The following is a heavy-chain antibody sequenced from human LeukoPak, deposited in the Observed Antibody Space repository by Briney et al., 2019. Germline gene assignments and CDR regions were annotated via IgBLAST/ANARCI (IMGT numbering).Heavy chain of an antibody. CDR3: ARDHLYGSGSYFSNFDP. J-gene: IGHJ5*02. D-gene: IGHD3-10*01. Sequence: ASVKVSCKASGYTFTSYGISWVRQAPGQGLEWTGWISAYNGNTNYAQKLQGRVTMTTDTSTSTAYMELRSLRSDDTAVYYCARDHLYGSGSYFSNFDPWGQGTLVTVSS. V-gene: IGHV1-18*01. CDR2: ISAYNGNT. CDR1: GYTFTSYG.